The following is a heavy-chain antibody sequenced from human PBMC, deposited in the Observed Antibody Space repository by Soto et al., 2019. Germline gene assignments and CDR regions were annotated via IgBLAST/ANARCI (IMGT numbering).Heavy chain of an antibody. CDR3: ARGYPVVGLDY. V-gene: IGHV1-2*02. Sequence: ASVKVSCKASGYTLTGYYLHWVRQAPGQGLEWMGWMNPNSGATGYAVEFQGRVTMTRDTSISTASMELTNLRSDDTAVIFCARGYPVVGLDYWGQGTLVTDS. CDR2: MNPNSGAT. J-gene: IGHJ4*02. D-gene: IGHD2-2*01. CDR1: GYTLTGYY.